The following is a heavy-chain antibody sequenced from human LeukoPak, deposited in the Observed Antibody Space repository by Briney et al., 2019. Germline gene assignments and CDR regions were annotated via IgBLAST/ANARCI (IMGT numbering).Heavy chain of an antibody. CDR3: ATAYSSSWAFDY. D-gene: IGHD6-13*01. V-gene: IGHV3-23*01. CDR2: ISGSGGST. J-gene: IGHJ4*02. Sequence: GGSLRLSCAASGFTFSSYGMSWVRQAPGKGLEWVSSISGSGGSTYYADSVKGRFTIARDNSKNTLYLQMNSLRAEDTAVYYCATAYSSSWAFDYWGQGTLVTVSS. CDR1: GFTFSSYG.